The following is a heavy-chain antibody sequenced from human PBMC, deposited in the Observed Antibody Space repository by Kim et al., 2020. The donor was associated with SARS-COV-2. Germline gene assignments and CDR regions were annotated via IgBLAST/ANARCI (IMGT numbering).Heavy chain of an antibody. Sequence: SQTLSLTCVVSGDSISSSSYYWGWIRLPPGKGLEWIGNDYYSGSTYYNPSLKSRVAISMDTAKNQFSLKLTSVTVADTAVYYCGGGYDWSDVNFWGQGT. V-gene: IGHV4-39*07. CDR3: GGGYDWSDVNF. D-gene: IGHD5-12*01. J-gene: IGHJ4*02. CDR2: DYYSGST. CDR1: GDSISSSSYY.